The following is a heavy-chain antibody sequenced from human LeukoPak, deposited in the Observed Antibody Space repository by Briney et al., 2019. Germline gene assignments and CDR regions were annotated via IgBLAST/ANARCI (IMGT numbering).Heavy chain of an antibody. Sequence: SGGSLTLSCAASGFTVSSRYMTWVRQAPGKGLESLSLIYIGGSTNYATSVKGRFTTSRNNSKNTVFRQMNSLKAKDPAVYYCAREFCPRGKCAFDIWGQGTMVTVSS. D-gene: IGHD3-16*01. CDR2: IYIGGST. V-gene: IGHV3-53*01. CDR3: AREFCPRGKCAFDI. J-gene: IGHJ3*02. CDR1: GFTVSSRY.